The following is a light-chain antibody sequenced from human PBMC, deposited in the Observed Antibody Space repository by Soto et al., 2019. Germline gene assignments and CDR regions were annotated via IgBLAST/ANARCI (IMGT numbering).Light chain of an antibody. CDR2: GNT. J-gene: IGLJ2*01. V-gene: IGLV1-40*01. CDR3: QSYDSSLRGWL. Sequence: QAVVTQPPSVSGAPGQRVTISCTGSSSNIGAGYDVHWYQQLPGTAPKLLVHGNTDRPSGVPDRFSGSKSGTSASLAITGLQAEDEADYYCQSYDSSLRGWLFGGGTEVTVL. CDR1: SSNIGAGYD.